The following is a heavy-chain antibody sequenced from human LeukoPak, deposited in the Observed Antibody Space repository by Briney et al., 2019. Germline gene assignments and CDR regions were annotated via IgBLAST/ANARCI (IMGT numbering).Heavy chain of an antibody. CDR3: ARDVVVVVPAAIGFDP. CDR2: INHSGST. D-gene: IGHD2-2*01. V-gene: IGHV4-34*01. CDR1: GGSFSGYY. J-gene: IGHJ5*02. Sequence: SETLSLTCAVYGGSFSGYYWSWIRQPPGKGLEWIGEINHSGSTNYNPSLKSRVTISVDTSKNQFSLKLSSVTAADTAVYYCARDVVVVVPAAIGFDPWGQGTLVTVSS.